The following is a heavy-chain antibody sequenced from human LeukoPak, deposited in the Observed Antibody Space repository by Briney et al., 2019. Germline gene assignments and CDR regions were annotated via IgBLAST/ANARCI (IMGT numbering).Heavy chain of an antibody. J-gene: IGHJ4*02. CDR3: ARAGTLIYAPFDY. CDR1: GGSISISSYY. CDR2: IYYSGST. V-gene: IGHV4-39*07. D-gene: IGHD1-14*01. Sequence: SETLSPTCTVSGGSISISSYYWGWIRQPPGKRLEWIGSIYYSGSTYYNPSLKSRVTISVDTSKNQFSLKLSSVTAADTAVYYCARAGTLIYAPFDYWGQGTLVTVSS.